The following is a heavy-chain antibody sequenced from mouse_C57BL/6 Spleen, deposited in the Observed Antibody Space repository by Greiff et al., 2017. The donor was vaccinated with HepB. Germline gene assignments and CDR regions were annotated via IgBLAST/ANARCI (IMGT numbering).Heavy chain of an antibody. CDR1: GYAFTNYL. D-gene: IGHD1-1*01. V-gene: IGHV1-54*01. Sequence: VQVVESGAELVRPGTSVKVSCKASGYAFTNYLIEWVKQRPGQGLEWIGVINPGSGGTNYNEKFKGKATMTADKSSSTAYMQLSSLTSEDSAVYFCARSDTTVVDYWGQGTTLTVSS. J-gene: IGHJ2*01. CDR2: INPGSGGT. CDR3: ARSDTTVVDY.